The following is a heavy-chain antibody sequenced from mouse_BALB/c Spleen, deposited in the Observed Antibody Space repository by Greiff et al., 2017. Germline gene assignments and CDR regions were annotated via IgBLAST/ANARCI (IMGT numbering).Heavy chain of an antibody. D-gene: IGHD2-3*01. V-gene: IGHV5-17*02. CDR1: GFTFSSFG. CDR3: ATSDGYYSCMDY. CDR2: ISSGSSTI. J-gene: IGHJ4*01. Sequence: EVKLVESGGGLVQPGGSRKLSCAASGFTFSSFGMHWVRQAPEKGLEWVAYISSGSSTIYYADTVKGRFTISRDNPKNTLFLQMTSLRSEDTAMYYCATSDGYYSCMDYWGQGTSVTVSS.